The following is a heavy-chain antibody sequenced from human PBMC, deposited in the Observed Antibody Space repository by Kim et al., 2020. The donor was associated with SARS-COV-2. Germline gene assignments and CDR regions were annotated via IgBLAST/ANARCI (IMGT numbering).Heavy chain of an antibody. V-gene: IGHV3-21*01. CDR1: GFTFSSYS. CDR3: ARGSGWELIPAFDI. D-gene: IGHD1-26*01. J-gene: IGHJ3*02. Sequence: GGSLRLSCAASGFTFSSYSMNWVRQAPGKGLEWVSSISSSSSYIYYADSVKGRFTISRDNAKNSLYLQMNSLRAEDTAVYYCARGSGWELIPAFDIWGQGTMVTVSS. CDR2: ISSSSSYI.